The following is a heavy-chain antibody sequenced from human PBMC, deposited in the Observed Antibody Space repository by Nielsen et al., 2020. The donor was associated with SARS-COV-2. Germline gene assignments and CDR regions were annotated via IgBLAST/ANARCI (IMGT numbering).Heavy chain of an antibody. J-gene: IGHJ4*02. CDR2: IRSKAYGGTT. CDR1: GFTFGDYA. V-gene: IGHV3-49*03. D-gene: IGHD2-2*01. CDR3: TRDFRGYCSSTSCL. Sequence: GGSLRLSCTASGFTFGDYAMSWFRQAPGKGLEWVGFIRSKAYGGTTEYAASVKGRSTISRDDSKSIAYLQMNSLKTEDTAVYYCTRDFRGYCSSTSCLWGQGTLVTVSS.